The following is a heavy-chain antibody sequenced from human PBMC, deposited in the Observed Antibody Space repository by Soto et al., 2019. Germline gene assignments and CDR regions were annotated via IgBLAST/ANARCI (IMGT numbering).Heavy chain of an antibody. J-gene: IGHJ6*02. CDR3: AAELGFGKLSVV. CDR1: GDTFKNCV. Sequence: QVQVVQSGVEVRRPGSSVKVSCKASGDTFKNCVISWVRQAPGQGLEWMRGIIPLFGTTDFAQRFQCRLTITTDESTTTAYMELSRLRSEDTATYYCAAELGFGKLSVVWGQGTTVIGSS. V-gene: IGHV1-69*01. D-gene: IGHD3-10*01. CDR2: IIPLFGTT.